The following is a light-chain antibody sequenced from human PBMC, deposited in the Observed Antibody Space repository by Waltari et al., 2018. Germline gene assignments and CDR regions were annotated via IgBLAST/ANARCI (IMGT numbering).Light chain of an antibody. Sequence: IQMTQSPSALSASVGDRVTITCRSSQRINTWMAWYQQRPGKAPKVLIYDVSTLESGVPSRFSGTGSGTDFTLTINSLQPEDFATYYCQQSYSTWTFGQGTKVEIK. CDR1: QRINTW. CDR2: DVS. J-gene: IGKJ1*01. CDR3: QQSYSTWT. V-gene: IGKV1-5*01.